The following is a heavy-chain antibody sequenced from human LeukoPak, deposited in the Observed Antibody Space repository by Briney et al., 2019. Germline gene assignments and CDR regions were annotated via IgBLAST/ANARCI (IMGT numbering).Heavy chain of an antibody. V-gene: IGHV1-46*01. Sequence: ASVKVSCKASGYTFTSYYMHWVRQAPGQGLEWMGIINPSGGSTSYAQKFQGRVTMTRDMSTSTVYMELSSLRSEDTAVYYCARDGRAAAGDYWSQGTLVTVSS. CDR1: GYTFTSYY. CDR3: ARDGRAAAGDY. J-gene: IGHJ4*02. CDR2: INPSGGST. D-gene: IGHD6-13*01.